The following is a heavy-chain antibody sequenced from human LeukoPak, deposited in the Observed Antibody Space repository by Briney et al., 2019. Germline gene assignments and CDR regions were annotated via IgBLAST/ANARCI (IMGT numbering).Heavy chain of an antibody. D-gene: IGHD2-8*01. V-gene: IGHV1-2*02. J-gene: IGHJ4*02. Sequence: GAPVKVSCKVSGYTFLDYNMNWVRQAPGQGLEWMGWINPNSGGTNYAQKFQGRVTMTRDTSISTAYMELSSLRSDDTAVYYCATSGMYYLSFDYWGQGTLVTVSS. CDR3: ATSGMYYLSFDY. CDR2: INPNSGGT. CDR1: GYTFLDYN.